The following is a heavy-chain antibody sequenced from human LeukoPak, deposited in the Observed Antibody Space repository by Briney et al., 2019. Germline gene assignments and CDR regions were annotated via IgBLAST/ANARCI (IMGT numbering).Heavy chain of an antibody. D-gene: IGHD1-26*01. J-gene: IGHJ3*02. CDR1: GGSISSSSYY. CDR2: IYYSGST. CDR3: ASTTTYDAFDI. V-gene: IGHV4-39*01. Sequence: PSETLSLTCTVSGGSISSSSYYWGWLRQPPGRGLEWIGSIYYSGSTYYNPSLKSRVTISVDTSKNQFSLKLSSVTAADTAVYYCASTTTYDAFDIWGQGTMVTVSS.